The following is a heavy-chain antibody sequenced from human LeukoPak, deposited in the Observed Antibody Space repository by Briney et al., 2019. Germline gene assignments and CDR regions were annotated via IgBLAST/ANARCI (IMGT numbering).Heavy chain of an antibody. D-gene: IGHD3-22*01. Sequence: DTVKVSCKASGYTFTGYYMHWVRQAPGQGLEWMGWINTNSGGTNYAQKFQGRVTMTRDTSISTAYMELSRLRSDDTAVYYCARDGVGYYDSSGCYYFQHWGQGTLVTVSS. CDR1: GYTFTGYY. V-gene: IGHV1-2*02. CDR3: ARDGVGYYDSSGCYYFQH. J-gene: IGHJ1*01. CDR2: INTNSGGT.